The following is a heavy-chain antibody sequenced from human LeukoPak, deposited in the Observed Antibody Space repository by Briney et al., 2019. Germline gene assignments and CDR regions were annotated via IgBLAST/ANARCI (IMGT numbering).Heavy chain of an antibody. Sequence: GGSLRLSCAASGFIFGSNWMSWVRQAPGKGLEWVAHINQDGSVRYYVDSVKGRFTISRDNTKNSLYLQMNNLRVDDTAIYYCARDPSTASAWFYFDLRGQGTLVTVSS. CDR2: INQDGSVR. D-gene: IGHD6-19*01. CDR1: GFIFGSNW. CDR3: ARDPSTASAWFYFDL. V-gene: IGHV3-7*01. J-gene: IGHJ4*02.